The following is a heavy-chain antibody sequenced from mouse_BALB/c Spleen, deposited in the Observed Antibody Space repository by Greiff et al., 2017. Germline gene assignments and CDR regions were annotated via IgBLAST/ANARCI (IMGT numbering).Heavy chain of an antibody. D-gene: IGHD2-3*01. CDR2: INPSNGRT. Sequence: QVHVKQPGAELVKPGASVKLSCKASGYTFTSYWMHWVKQRPGQGLEWIGEINPSNGRTNYNEKFKSKATLTVDKSSSTAYMQLSSLTSEDSAVYYCARGGDGYSLAYWGQGTLVTVSA. CDR1: GYTFTSYW. CDR3: ARGGDGYSLAY. J-gene: IGHJ3*01. V-gene: IGHV1S81*02.